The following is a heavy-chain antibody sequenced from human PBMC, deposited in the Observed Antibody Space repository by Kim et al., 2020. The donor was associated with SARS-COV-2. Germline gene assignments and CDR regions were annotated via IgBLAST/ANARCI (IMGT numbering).Heavy chain of an antibody. CDR3: ARVDTAMAFDY. CDR1: GGSISSYY. J-gene: IGHJ4*02. Sequence: SETLSLTCTVSGGSISSYYWSWIRQPPGKGLEWIGYIYYSGSTNYNPSLKSRVTISVDTSKNQFSLKLSSVTAADTAVYYCARVDTAMAFDYWGQGTLVTVSS. V-gene: IGHV4-59*13. D-gene: IGHD5-18*01. CDR2: IYYSGST.